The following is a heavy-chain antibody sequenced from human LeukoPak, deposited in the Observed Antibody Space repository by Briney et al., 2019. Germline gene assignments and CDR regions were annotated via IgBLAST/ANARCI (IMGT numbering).Heavy chain of an antibody. CDR3: AKRGHKELLPYYFDY. D-gene: IGHD2-15*01. J-gene: IGHJ4*02. CDR1: GFTFSSYA. CDR2: ISGSGGST. Sequence: GGSLRLSCAASGFTFSSYAMSWVRQAPGKGLEWVSAISGSGGSTYYADSVKGRFTISRDNSKNTLYLQMNSLRAEDTAVYYCAKRGHKELLPYYFDYWGQGTLVTVSS. V-gene: IGHV3-23*01.